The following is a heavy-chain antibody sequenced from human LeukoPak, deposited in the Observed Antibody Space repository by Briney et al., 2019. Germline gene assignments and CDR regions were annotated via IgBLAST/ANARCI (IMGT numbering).Heavy chain of an antibody. D-gene: IGHD3-22*01. V-gene: IGHV3-23*01. Sequence: RSGGSLRLSCAASGFTFSDYYMSWIRQAPGKGLEWVSAISGSAGSTYYADSVRGRFTISRDNSENTLYLQMNSLRAEDTAVYYCVKDRGYYYDSSGPGRFDYWGQGTLVTVSS. CDR3: VKDRGYYYDSSGPGRFDY. J-gene: IGHJ4*02. CDR1: GFTFSDYY. CDR2: ISGSAGST.